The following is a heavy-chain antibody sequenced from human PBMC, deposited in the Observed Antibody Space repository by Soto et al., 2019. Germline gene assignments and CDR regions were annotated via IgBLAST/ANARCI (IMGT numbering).Heavy chain of an antibody. V-gene: IGHV4-59*01. D-gene: IGHD3-16*01. CDR3: ARVLGGRNLFDY. CDR2: IYYSGAT. Sequence: SETLSLTCTVSGGSISSYYWSWIRQPPGKGLEWIGYIYYSGATNYNPSLKSRVTISVDTSKNQFSLKLSSVTAVDTAVYYCARVLGGRNLFDYWGQGTLVTVSS. J-gene: IGHJ4*02. CDR1: GGSISSYY.